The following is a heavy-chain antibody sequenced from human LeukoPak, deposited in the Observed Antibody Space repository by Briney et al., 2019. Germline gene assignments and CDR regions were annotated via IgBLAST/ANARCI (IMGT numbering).Heavy chain of an antibody. Sequence: GGSLRLSCAASGFTFSSYGMHWVRQAPGKGLEWVAFIRYDGSNKYYADSVKGRFTISRDNSKNTVYLQMNSLRAEDTAVCYCSSHGTLNEGWFDSWGQGTLVTVSS. CDR2: IRYDGSNK. J-gene: IGHJ5*02. CDR3: SSHGTLNEGWFDS. V-gene: IGHV3-30*02. D-gene: IGHD2/OR15-2a*01. CDR1: GFTFSSYG.